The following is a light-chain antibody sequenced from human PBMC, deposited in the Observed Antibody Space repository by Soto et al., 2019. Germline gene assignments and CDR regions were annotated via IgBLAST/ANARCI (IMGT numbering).Light chain of an antibody. CDR1: SSNIGAGYD. Sequence: QLVLTQPPSVSGAPGQRVTISCTGSSSNIGAGYDVHWYQQLPGTAPKLLIYGTSNRPSGVPDRFSGSKSGTSASLAITGLQAEDESDYYCQSYDNSLSGFYVFGTGTKLTVL. CDR3: QSYDNSLSGFYV. CDR2: GTS. J-gene: IGLJ1*01. V-gene: IGLV1-40*01.